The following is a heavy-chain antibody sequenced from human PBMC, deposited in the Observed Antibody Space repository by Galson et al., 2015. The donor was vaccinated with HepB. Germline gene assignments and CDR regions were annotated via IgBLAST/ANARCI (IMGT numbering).Heavy chain of an antibody. CDR1: GGSISSSSYY. CDR2: IYYSGST. Sequence: TLSLTCTVSGGSISSSSYYWGWIRQPPGKGLEWIGSIYYSGSTYYNPSLKSRVTISVDTSKNQFSLKLSSVTAADTTVYYCARHGKAGLRAVHFDYWGQGTLVTVSS. J-gene: IGHJ4*02. CDR3: ARHGKAGLRAVHFDY. D-gene: IGHD4-17*01. V-gene: IGHV4-39*01.